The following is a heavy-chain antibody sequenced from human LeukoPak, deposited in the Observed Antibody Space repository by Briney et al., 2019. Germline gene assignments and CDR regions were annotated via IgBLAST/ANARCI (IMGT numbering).Heavy chain of an antibody. V-gene: IGHV3-23*01. CDR1: GFNFRNDA. J-gene: IGHJ3*02. CDR3: VQEGPRGLAFDI. CDR2: ISGGGVST. Sequence: GGSLRLSCSVSGFNFRNDAMSWVRQAPGKGLEWVSAISGGGVSTFYADSVKGRFTISRDNSKNTLYLQMNSLRAEDTAVYYCVQEGPRGLAFDIWGQGTKVTVSS.